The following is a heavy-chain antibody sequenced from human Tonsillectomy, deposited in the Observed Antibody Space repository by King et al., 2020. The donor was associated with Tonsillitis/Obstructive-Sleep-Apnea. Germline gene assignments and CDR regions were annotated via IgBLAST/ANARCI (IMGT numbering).Heavy chain of an antibody. CDR3: AKGHPPNYYDSSGPKRNTPEYYFDY. CDR1: GFTFSSYG. V-gene: IGHV3-30*18. J-gene: IGHJ4*02. Sequence: VQLVESGGGVVQPGRSLRLSCAASGFTFSSYGMHWVRQAPGKGLEWVAVISYDGSNKNYVDSVKGRFTISRDNSKNTLYLQMNSLRAEDTAVYYCAKGHPPNYYDSSGPKRNTPEYYFDYWGQGTLVTVSS. D-gene: IGHD3-22*01. CDR2: ISYDGSNK.